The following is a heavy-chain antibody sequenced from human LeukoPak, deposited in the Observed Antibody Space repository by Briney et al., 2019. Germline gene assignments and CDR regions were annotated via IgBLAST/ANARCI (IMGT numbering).Heavy chain of an antibody. CDR2: ISSSSSYI. CDR3: ARDRITIFGVVTYGVLNWFDP. V-gene: IGHV3-21*01. D-gene: IGHD3-3*01. J-gene: IGHJ5*02. Sequence: GGSLRLSCAASGFTFSSYSMNWVRQAPGKGLEWVSSISSSSSYIYYADSVKGRFTISRDNAKNSLYLQMNSLRAEDTAVYYCARDRITIFGVVTYGVLNWFDPWGQGTLVTVSS. CDR1: GFTFSSYS.